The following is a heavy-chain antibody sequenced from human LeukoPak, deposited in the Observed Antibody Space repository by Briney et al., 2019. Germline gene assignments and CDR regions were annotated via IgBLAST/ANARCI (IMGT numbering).Heavy chain of an antibody. CDR1: GGSISSSSYY. D-gene: IGHD3-10*01. Sequence: PSETLSLTCTVSGGSISSSSYYWGWIRQPPGKGLEWIGSIYYSGSTYYNPSLKSRVTMSVDTSKNQFSLKLSSVTAADTAVYYCAREGKGTMVRGVLYYYYYMDVWGKGTTVTISS. V-gene: IGHV4-39*07. J-gene: IGHJ6*03. CDR2: IYYSGST. CDR3: AREGKGTMVRGVLYYYYYMDV.